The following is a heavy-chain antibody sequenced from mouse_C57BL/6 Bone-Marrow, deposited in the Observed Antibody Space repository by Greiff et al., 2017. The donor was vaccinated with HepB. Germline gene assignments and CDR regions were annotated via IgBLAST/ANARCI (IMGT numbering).Heavy chain of an antibody. CDR3: ARWRGLPVYAMDY. D-gene: IGHD2-2*01. V-gene: IGHV1-54*01. J-gene: IGHJ4*01. Sequence: QVQLQQSGAELVRPGTSVKVSCKASGYAFTNYLIEWVKQRPGQGLEWIGVINPGSGGTNYNEKFKGKATLTAATSSSTAYMQRSSLTSEDSAVYFCARWRGLPVYAMDYWGQGTSVTVSS. CDR1: GYAFTNYL. CDR2: INPGSGGT.